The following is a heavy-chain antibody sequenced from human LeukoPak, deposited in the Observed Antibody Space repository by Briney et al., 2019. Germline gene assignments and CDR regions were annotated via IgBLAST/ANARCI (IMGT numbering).Heavy chain of an antibody. D-gene: IGHD5-18*01. CDR3: ARDRRYSYGFDAFDI. J-gene: IGHJ3*02. CDR2: IIPIFGTA. V-gene: IGHV1-69*05. Sequence: GASVKVSCKASGGTFSSYAISWVRQAPGQGLEWMGGIIPIFGTANYAQKFQGRVTITTDESTSTAYMELSSLRSEDTRVYYCARDRRYSYGFDAFDIWGQGTMVTVSS. CDR1: GGTFSSYA.